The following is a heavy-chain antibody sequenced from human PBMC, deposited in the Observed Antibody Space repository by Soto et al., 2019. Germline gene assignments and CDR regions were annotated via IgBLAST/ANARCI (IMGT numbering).Heavy chain of an antibody. CDR2: IKRKTDGGTT. J-gene: IGHJ3*02. Sequence: GGSLRLSCAASGFTFSNAWMSWVRQAPGKGLEWVGRIKRKTDGGTTYYSAPVKGIFTISRDYSKNTLYLQMNSLKTEATVVYYCTTDGWHDAFDIWGQGTMVTVSS. D-gene: IGHD2-15*01. V-gene: IGHV3-15*01. CDR3: TTDGWHDAFDI. CDR1: GFTFSNAW.